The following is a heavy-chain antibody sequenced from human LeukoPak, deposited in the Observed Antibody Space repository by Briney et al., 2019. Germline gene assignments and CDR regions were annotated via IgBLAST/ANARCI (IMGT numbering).Heavy chain of an antibody. D-gene: IGHD3-10*01. CDR1: GGSISSYY. CDR3: ARDSSGSYNYNWLDP. J-gene: IGHJ5*02. CDR2: IYTSGST. V-gene: IGHV4-4*07. Sequence: SETLSLTCTVSGGSISSYYWSWIRQPAGKGLEWIGRIYTSGSTNYNPSLKSRVTMSVDTSKNQFSLKLRSVTAADTAVRYCARDSSGSYNYNWLDPWGQGTLVTVSS.